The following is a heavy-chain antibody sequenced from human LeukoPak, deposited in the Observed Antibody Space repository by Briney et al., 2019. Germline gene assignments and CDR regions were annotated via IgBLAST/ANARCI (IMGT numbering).Heavy chain of an antibody. CDR1: GGSFSGYY. CDR2: INHSGST. J-gene: IGHJ3*02. Sequence: SETLSLTCAVYGGSFSGYYWSWIRQPPGKGLEWIGEINHSGSTNYNPPLKSRVTISVDTSKNQFSLKLSSVTAADTAVYYCARGSPTLRAFDIWGQGTMVTVSS. V-gene: IGHV4-34*01. CDR3: ARGSPTLRAFDI. D-gene: IGHD3-16*01.